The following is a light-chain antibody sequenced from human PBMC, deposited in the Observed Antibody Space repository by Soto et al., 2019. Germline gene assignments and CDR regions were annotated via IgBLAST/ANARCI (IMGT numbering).Light chain of an antibody. V-gene: IGKV3-20*01. CDR2: GIS. CDR3: EQYGSSPRT. Sequence: PGERATLFCRASQSVTSNYFAWYQQKPGQAPRLLIYGISDRATGIPDRFSSSGSGTDFTLTISRLEPEDFAVYYCEQYGSSPRTFGQGTKVEIK. CDR1: QSVTSNY. J-gene: IGKJ1*01.